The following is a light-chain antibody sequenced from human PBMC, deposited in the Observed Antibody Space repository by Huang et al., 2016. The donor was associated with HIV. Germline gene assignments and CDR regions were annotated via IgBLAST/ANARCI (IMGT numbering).Light chain of an antibody. Sequence: DIQMTQSPSSLSASVGTRVTLPCRTSQDIGSHLNWYQQRPGRAPKLLIYVSSTLQSGVPSRFSGGGSGTDFTLTISNLQPEDFATYYCQHSYVSLGYTFGQGTKLEI. V-gene: IGKV1-39*01. CDR2: VSS. CDR3: QHSYVSLGYT. CDR1: QDIGSH. J-gene: IGKJ2*01.